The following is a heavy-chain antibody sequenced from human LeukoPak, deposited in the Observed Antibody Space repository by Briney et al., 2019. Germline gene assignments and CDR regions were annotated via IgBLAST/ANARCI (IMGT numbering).Heavy chain of an antibody. J-gene: IGHJ5*02. D-gene: IGHD3-10*01. CDR3: ARGDYGSGTYLWGS. Sequence: SQTLSLTCIISGDSVSSNGASWHWIRQSPSRGLEWLGRTYYRSKWSNDYAVSVKSRISINPDTSKNQFSLQLTSVTAADTAVYYCARGDYGSGTYLWGSWGQGILVTVSP. CDR1: GDSVSSNGAS. V-gene: IGHV6-1*01. CDR2: TYYRSKWSN.